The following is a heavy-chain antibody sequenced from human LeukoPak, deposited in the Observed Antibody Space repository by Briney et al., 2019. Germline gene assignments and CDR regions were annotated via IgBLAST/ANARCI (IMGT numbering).Heavy chain of an antibody. Sequence: GESLKISCMGSGDSFTSYWIGWVRHMTPKGLEWRGIIYSGDSDTTYSPTFQGPVTISADKSISTAYLQWSSLKASDTAMYYCARFYDSSGYYFDYWGQGSLVTVSS. V-gene: IGHV5-51*01. J-gene: IGHJ4*02. CDR3: ARFYDSSGYYFDY. D-gene: IGHD3-22*01. CDR1: GDSFTSYW. CDR2: IYSGDSDT.